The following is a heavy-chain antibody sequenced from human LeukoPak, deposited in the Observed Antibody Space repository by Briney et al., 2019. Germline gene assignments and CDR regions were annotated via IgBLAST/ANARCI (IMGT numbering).Heavy chain of an antibody. D-gene: IGHD6-19*01. CDR2: ISYDGSNK. J-gene: IGHJ6*02. Sequence: GGSLGLSCAASGFTFSSYAMHWVRQAPGKGLEWVAVISYDGSNKYYADSVKGRFTISRDNSKNTLYLQMNSLRAEDTAVYYCARDRGNSGWYRARPLYYYGMDVWGQGTTVTVSS. CDR1: GFTFSSYA. CDR3: ARDRGNSGWYRARPLYYYGMDV. V-gene: IGHV3-30-3*01.